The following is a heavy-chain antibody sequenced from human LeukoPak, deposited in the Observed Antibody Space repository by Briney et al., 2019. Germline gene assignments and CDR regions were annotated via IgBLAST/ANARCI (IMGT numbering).Heavy chain of an antibody. D-gene: IGHD3-10*01. CDR2: ISWNSGSI. CDR3: EKEVYGSGSYTFDY. CDR1: GGTFDDYA. Sequence: GGPLTLSCAASGGTFDDYAMHWVRQAPGKGLEWVSGISWNSGSIGYADSVKGRFTISRDNAKNSLYLQMNSLRAEDTALYYCEKEVYGSGSYTFDYWGQGTLVTVSS. J-gene: IGHJ4*02. V-gene: IGHV3-9*01.